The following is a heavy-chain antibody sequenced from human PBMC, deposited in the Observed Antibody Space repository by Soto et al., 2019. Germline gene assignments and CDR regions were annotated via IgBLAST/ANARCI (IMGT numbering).Heavy chain of an antibody. V-gene: IGHV3-13*01. CDR3: VRGRSFDFASTPPPTFGP. Sequence: QLVASGGGLVQPGGSLRLSCVASGFILSTHDLHWVRDTPGEGLEWVSGIGTLGDTFYGASVKGRFTISRENAKNYLYLQMTCLTVGDTAVYYGVRGRSFDFASTPPPTFGPWGQGTLVTVSS. CDR2: IGTLGDT. D-gene: IGHD3-9*01. CDR1: GFILSTHD. J-gene: IGHJ5*02.